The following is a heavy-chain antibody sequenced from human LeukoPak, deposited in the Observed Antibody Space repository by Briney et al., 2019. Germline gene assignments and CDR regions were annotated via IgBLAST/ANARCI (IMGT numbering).Heavy chain of an antibody. CDR3: ATAPKQYCSGGTCYSLIGYFDN. V-gene: IGHV1-2*02. CDR2: INPKNGGT. J-gene: IGHJ4*02. CDR1: RNIFTGYF. D-gene: IGHD2-15*01. Sequence: ASVKVSCKASRNIFTGYFIHWVRQAPGQGLEWMGWINPKNGGTNPAEKFQGRVTMTRDTSLSTAFMELTGLTSDDTAVYYCATAPKQYCSGGTCYSLIGYFDNWGQGTQVTVSS.